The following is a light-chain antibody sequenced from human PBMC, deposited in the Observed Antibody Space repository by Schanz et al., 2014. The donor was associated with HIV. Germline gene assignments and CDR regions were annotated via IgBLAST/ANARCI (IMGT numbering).Light chain of an antibody. CDR1: SSDIGNYH. CDR2: END. Sequence: QSVLTQPPSVSAAPGRKVTISCSGSSSDIGNYHVPRYQQLPGTAPKLLIYENDKRPSGIPDRFAGSKSGTSATLVITGLQTGDEADYYCGTWDSSLSAVVFGGGTKLTV. V-gene: IGLV1-51*01. J-gene: IGLJ2*01. CDR3: GTWDSSLSAVV.